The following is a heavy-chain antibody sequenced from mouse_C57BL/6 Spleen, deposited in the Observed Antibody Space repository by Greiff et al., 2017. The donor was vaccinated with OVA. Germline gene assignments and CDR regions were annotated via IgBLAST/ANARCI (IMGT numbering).Heavy chain of an antibody. J-gene: IGHJ3*01. V-gene: IGHV1-53*01. CDR2: INPSNGGT. D-gene: IGHD2-4*01. Sequence: QVHVKQPGTELVKPGASVKLSCKASGYTFTSYWMHWVKQRPGQGLEWIGNINPSNGGTNYNEKFKSKATLTVDKSSSTAYMQLSSLTSDGSAVYYCARWGDYDVLFAYWGQGTLVTVSA. CDR1: GYTFTSYW. CDR3: ARWGDYDVLFAY.